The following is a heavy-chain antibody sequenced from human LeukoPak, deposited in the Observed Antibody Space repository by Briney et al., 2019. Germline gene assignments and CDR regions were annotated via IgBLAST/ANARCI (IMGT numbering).Heavy chain of an antibody. CDR1: GFTFSSYA. D-gene: IGHD4-17*01. J-gene: IGHJ4*02. CDR3: AKDPGGYGDYLDY. Sequence: PGGSLRLSCAASGFTFSSYAMSWVRQAPGEGLEWVSAISGSGGSTSYADSVKGRFTISRDNSKKTLYLQMKSLRAEDTAVYYCAKDPGGYGDYLDYWGQGTLVTASS. V-gene: IGHV3-23*01. CDR2: ISGSGGST.